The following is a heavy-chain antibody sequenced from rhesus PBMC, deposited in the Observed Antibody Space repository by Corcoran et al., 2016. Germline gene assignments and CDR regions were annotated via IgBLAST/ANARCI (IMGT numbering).Heavy chain of an antibody. CDR2: SSPYNGNK. D-gene: IGHD4-23*01. J-gene: IGHJ4*01. V-gene: IGHV1-1*01. CDR3: TREMNTVKGGFDY. CDR1: GYTFTSYY. Sequence: QVQLVQSGAEIKQPGASVKLSCKASGYTFTSYYMHWVRQAPGQGLEWIGLSSPYNGNKGYEQNVQGRVTRTTDTATSTGYMELSSLRSEDTAVYYCTREMNTVKGGFDYWGQGVLVT.